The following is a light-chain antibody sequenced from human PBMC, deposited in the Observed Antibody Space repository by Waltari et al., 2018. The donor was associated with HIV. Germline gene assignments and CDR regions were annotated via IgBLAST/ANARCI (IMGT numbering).Light chain of an antibody. CDR2: DVT. CDR3: SSYASNTYVV. CDR1: NSDIGGYNY. J-gene: IGLJ2*01. V-gene: IGLV2-14*01. Sequence: QSALTQPASVSGSPGRSITISCTGTNSDIGGYNYVSWYQQHPGRAPKLILYDVTTRPSVVSDGFAGSKTGNTASLTISGLLAEDEADYYCSSYASNTYVVFGGGTKLTVL.